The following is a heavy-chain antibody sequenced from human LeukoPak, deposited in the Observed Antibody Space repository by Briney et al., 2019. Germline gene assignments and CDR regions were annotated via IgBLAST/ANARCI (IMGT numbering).Heavy chain of an antibody. J-gene: IGHJ4*02. Sequence: GGSLRLSCAASGFTFSTYGMHWVRQAPGKGLEWVAVIWYDGSNKYYADSVKGRFTISRDNAKNSLYLQMNSLRAEDTAVYYCARELQILHAVDYWGQGTLVTVSS. V-gene: IGHV3-33*01. CDR2: IWYDGSNK. CDR3: ARELQILHAVDY. D-gene: IGHD2-15*01. CDR1: GFTFSTYG.